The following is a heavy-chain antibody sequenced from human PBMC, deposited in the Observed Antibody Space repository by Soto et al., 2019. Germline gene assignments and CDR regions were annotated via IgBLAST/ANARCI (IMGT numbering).Heavy chain of an antibody. J-gene: IGHJ2*01. CDR3: ARGGYCSGGSCYGNWYFDL. D-gene: IGHD2-15*01. CDR1: GYTFTSYD. CDR2: MNPNSGNT. V-gene: IGHV1-8*01. Sequence: QVQLVQSGAEVKKPGASVKVSCKASGYTFTSYDINWVRQATGQGLEWMGWMNPNSGNTGYAQKFQGRVTITRNTYISTAYMELSSLRSEDTAVYYCARGGYCSGGSCYGNWYFDLWGRGTLVTVSS.